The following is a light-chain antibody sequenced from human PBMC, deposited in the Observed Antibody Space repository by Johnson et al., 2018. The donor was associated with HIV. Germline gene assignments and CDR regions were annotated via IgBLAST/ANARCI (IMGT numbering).Light chain of an antibody. Sequence: QSMLTQPPSVSAAPGQKVTISCSGRSSNIENNYVSWYQQLPGTAPKLLIYDNNKRPSGIPDRFSGSKSGTSATLGITGLQTGDEADYYCGTWDSSLSAGRVFGTGTKVTVL. V-gene: IGLV1-51*01. CDR1: SSNIENNY. CDR2: DNN. CDR3: GTWDSSLSAGRV. J-gene: IGLJ1*01.